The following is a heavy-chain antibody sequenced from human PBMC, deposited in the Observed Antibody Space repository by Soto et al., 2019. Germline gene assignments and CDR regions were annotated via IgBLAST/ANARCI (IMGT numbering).Heavy chain of an antibody. J-gene: IGHJ6*02. CDR2: ISFDGSNQ. CDR1: GFTFSSFG. D-gene: IGHD6-13*01. Sequence: QVQLVESGGGVVQPGRSLRLSCAASGFTFSSFGMPWVRQAPGKGLECVAFISFDGSNQYYVDSVRGRFIISRDNSKNTLSLQMNNLKAEDTAVYYCAKDTSKYSNNWPAYYGLDVWGQGTTVTVSS. V-gene: IGHV3-30*18. CDR3: AKDTSKYSNNWPAYYGLDV.